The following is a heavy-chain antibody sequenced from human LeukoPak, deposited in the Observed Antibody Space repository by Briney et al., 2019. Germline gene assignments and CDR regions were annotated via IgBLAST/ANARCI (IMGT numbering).Heavy chain of an antibody. V-gene: IGHV4-59*12. Sequence: PSETLSLTCTVSGGSISKYWSWIRQPPGKGLEWIGYIYYSGSTNYNPSLKSRVTISVDTSKNQFSLKLSSVTAADTAVYYCARLSTVTTSFDYWGQGTLVTVSS. CDR3: ARLSTVTTSFDY. J-gene: IGHJ4*02. CDR2: IYYSGST. D-gene: IGHD4-17*01. CDR1: GGSISKY.